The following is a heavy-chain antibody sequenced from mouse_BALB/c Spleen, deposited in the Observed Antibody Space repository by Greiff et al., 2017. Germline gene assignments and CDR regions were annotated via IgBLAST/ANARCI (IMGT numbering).Heavy chain of an antibody. CDR1: GYAFTNYL. CDR2: INPGSGYT. CDR3: AREEVRPFAY. Sequence: VQLQESGAELVRPGTSVKVSCKASGYAFTNYLLVWVKQRPGQGLEWIGVINPGSGYTNYNEQFKGKATLTADKSSSTAYMQLSSLTSDDSAVYYCAREEVRPFAYWGQGTRVTVSA. V-gene: IGHV1-54*01. D-gene: IGHD2-14*01. J-gene: IGHJ3*01.